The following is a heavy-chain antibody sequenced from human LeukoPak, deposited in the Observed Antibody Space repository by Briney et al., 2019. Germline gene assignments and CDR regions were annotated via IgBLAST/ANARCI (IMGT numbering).Heavy chain of an antibody. CDR3: AKIHLKYSSGWYYFDY. D-gene: IGHD6-19*01. CDR1: GFTVSSNY. V-gene: IGHV3-53*01. CDR2: IYSGGST. J-gene: IGHJ4*02. Sequence: PGGSLRLSCAASGFTVSSNYMSWVRQAPGKGLEWVSVIYSGGSTYYADSEKGRFTISRDNSKNTLYLQMNSLRAEDTAVYYCAKIHLKYSSGWYYFDYWGQGTLVTVSS.